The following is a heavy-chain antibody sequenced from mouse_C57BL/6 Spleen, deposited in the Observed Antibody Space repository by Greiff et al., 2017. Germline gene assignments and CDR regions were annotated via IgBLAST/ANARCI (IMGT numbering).Heavy chain of an antibody. CDR1: GFNIKNTY. CDR3: ATLTGTSVDYAMDY. V-gene: IGHV14-3*01. Sequence: VQLQQSVAELVRPGASVKLSCTASGFNIKNTYMNWVKQRPEQGLEWIGRIDPANGNTKYAPKFQGKATITEDTSSNTAYLQLSSLTSEDTAIYYCATLTGTSVDYAMDYWGQGTSVTVSS. D-gene: IGHD4-1*01. CDR2: IDPANGNT. J-gene: IGHJ4*01.